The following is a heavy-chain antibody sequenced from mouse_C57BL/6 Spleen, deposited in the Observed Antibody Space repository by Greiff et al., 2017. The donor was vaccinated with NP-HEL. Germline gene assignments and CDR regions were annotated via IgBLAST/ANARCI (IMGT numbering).Heavy chain of an antibody. Sequence: EVQVVESGGGLVKPGGSLKLSCAASGFTFSDYGMHWVRQAPEKGLEWVAYISSGSSTIYYADTVKGRFTISRDNAKNTLFLQMTSLRSEDTAMYYCARGYYYGSSYGAMDYWGQGTSVTVSS. J-gene: IGHJ4*01. V-gene: IGHV5-17*01. CDR3: ARGYYYGSSYGAMDY. CDR1: GFTFSDYG. CDR2: ISSGSSTI. D-gene: IGHD1-1*01.